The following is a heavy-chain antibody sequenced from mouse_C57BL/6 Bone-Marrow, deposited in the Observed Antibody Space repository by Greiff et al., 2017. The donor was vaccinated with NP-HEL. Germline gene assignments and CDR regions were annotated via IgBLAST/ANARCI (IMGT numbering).Heavy chain of an antibody. CDR2: INPNNGGT. Sequence: EVQLQQSGPELVKPGASVKIPCKASGYTFTDYNMDWVKQSHGKSLEWIGDINPNNGGTIYNQKFKGKATLTVDKSSSTAYMELRSLTSGDTAVYYCARSNYDYDVGYYAMDYWGQGTSVTVSS. V-gene: IGHV1-18*01. CDR3: ARSNYDYDVGYYAMDY. D-gene: IGHD2-4*01. CDR1: GYTFTDYN. J-gene: IGHJ4*01.